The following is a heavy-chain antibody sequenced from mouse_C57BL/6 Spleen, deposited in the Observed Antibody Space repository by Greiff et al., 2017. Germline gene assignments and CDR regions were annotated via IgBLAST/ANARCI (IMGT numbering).Heavy chain of an antibody. Sequence: QVQLQQPGAELVKPGASVKVSCKASGYTFTSYWMHWVKQRPGQGLEWIGRIHPSDSDTNYNQKFKGKTTLTVDKSSSTAYMQLSNLTSEDSAVYYCAIGPTTVVANDYWGQGTTLTVSS. CDR2: IHPSDSDT. CDR3: AIGPTTVVANDY. J-gene: IGHJ2*01. CDR1: GYTFTSYW. D-gene: IGHD1-1*01. V-gene: IGHV1-74*01.